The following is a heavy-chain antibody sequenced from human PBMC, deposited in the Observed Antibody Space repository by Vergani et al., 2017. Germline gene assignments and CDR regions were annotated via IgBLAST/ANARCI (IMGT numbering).Heavy chain of an antibody. CDR3: ARATCSGGSCYRGFED. CDR1: GGTFSSYA. J-gene: IGHJ4*02. CDR2: IITSLATT. V-gene: IGHV1-69*11. Sequence: QVQLVQSGAEVKKPGSSVKVSCKASGGTFSSYALNWVRQAPGQGLEWMGSIITSLATTIYAQKFQGRVTITADESTGTAYMELSSLKSEYTAVFYCARATCSGGSCYRGFEDWGQGSLITVSS. D-gene: IGHD2-15*01.